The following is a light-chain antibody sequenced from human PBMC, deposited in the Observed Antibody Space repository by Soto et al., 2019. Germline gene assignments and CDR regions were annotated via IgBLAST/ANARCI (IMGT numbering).Light chain of an antibody. CDR2: GAS. Sequence: EIVLTQSPGTLSLSPGERATLSCRARQSVRSDLAWYQQKPGQAPRLLIYGASSRATGIPDRFSASGSGTDFTLTISRLESEDSAVYYCQHYGSSPGLTFGGGTKVDI. CDR3: QHYGSSPGLT. V-gene: IGKV3-20*01. J-gene: IGKJ4*01. CDR1: QSVRSD.